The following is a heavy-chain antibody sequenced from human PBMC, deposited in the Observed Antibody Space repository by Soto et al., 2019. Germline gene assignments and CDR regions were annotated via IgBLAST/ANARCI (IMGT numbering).Heavy chain of an antibody. CDR2: ISAYNGNT. CDR1: GYTFTGSY. D-gene: IGHD2-2*01. Sequence: ASVNVSCMASGYTFTGSYMHWVRQTPGQGLEWMGWISAYNGNTNYAQKLQGRVTMTTDTSTSTAYMELRSLRSDDTAVYYCARVTVVPAAILILTGYAMDVWGQGTTVTVSS. J-gene: IGHJ6*02. CDR3: ARVTVVPAAILILTGYAMDV. V-gene: IGHV1-18*04.